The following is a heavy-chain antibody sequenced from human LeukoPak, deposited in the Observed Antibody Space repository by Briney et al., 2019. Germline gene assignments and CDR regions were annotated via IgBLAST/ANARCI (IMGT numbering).Heavy chain of an antibody. Sequence: SETLSLTCAVSGYSISSGYYWGWIRQPPGKGLEWIGSIYHSGSTYYNPSLKSRVTISVDTSKNQFSLKLSSVTAAHTAVYYCARQSKMITSFGVVPWGWFDPWGQGTLVTVSS. V-gene: IGHV4-38-2*01. CDR2: IYHSGST. J-gene: IGHJ5*02. D-gene: IGHD3-3*01. CDR3: ARQSKMITSFGVVPWGWFDP. CDR1: GYSISSGYY.